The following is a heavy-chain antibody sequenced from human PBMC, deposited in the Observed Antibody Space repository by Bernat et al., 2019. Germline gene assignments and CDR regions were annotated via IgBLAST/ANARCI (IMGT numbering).Heavy chain of an antibody. V-gene: IGHV5-51*01. CDR3: ARSSEGRFLEWLPNWFDP. CDR2: IYPGDSDT. CDR1: GYSFTSYW. J-gene: IGHJ5*02. D-gene: IGHD3-3*01. Sequence: EVQLVQSGAEVKKPGESLKISCKGSGYSFTSYWNGWVRQMPGKGLEWMGIIYPGDSDTRYSPSFQGQVTISADKSISTAYLQWSSLKASDTAMYYCARSSEGRFLEWLPNWFDPWGQGTLVTVSS.